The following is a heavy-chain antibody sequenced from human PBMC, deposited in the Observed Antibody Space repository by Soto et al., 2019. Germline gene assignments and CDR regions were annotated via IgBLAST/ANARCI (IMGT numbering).Heavy chain of an antibody. J-gene: IGHJ6*02. Sequence: XETLSLPCTVSGGSVSSGRYYWSWIRQPPGKVLEWIGYIYYSGSTNYNPSLKSRVTISVDTSKNQFSLRVSSVTAADTAVYYCAKDTMVAAARSGLVVWGQGTTVTVSS. CDR1: GGSVSSGRYY. CDR3: AKDTMVAAARSGLVV. D-gene: IGHD6-13*01. V-gene: IGHV4-61*01. CDR2: IYYSGST.